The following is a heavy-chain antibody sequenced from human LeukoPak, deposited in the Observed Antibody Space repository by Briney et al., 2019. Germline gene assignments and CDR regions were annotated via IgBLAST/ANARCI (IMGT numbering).Heavy chain of an antibody. CDR2: ISYDGSNK. V-gene: IGHV3-30-3*01. CDR3: ARELLGITMVRGSQVFFNWFDP. CDR1: GFTFSSYA. Sequence: GRSLRLSCAASGFTFSSYAMHWVRQAPGKGLEWVAVISYDGSNKYYADSVKGRFTISRDNSKNTLYLQMNSLRAEDTAVYYCARELLGITMVRGSQVFFNWFDPWGQGTLVTVPS. J-gene: IGHJ5*02. D-gene: IGHD3-10*01.